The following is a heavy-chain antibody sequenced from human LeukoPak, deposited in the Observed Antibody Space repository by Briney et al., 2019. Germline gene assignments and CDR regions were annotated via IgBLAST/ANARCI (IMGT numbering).Heavy chain of an antibody. V-gene: IGHV4-59*01. CDR3: AGHYYDSSGYFLHYYYYMDV. CDR2: IYYSGST. J-gene: IGHJ6*03. D-gene: IGHD3-22*01. Sequence: SETLSLTCTVSGGSISSYYWSWIRQPPGKGLEWIGYIYYSGSTKYNPSLKSRVTISVDTSKKQFSLKLSSVTAADTAVYYCAGHYYDSSGYFLHYYYYMDVWGKGTTVTVSS. CDR1: GGSISSYY.